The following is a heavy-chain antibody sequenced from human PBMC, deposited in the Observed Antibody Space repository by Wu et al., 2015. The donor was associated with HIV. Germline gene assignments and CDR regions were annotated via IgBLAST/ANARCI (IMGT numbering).Heavy chain of an antibody. CDR3: ATLSRTTVPY. Sequence: QVQLVQSGTVVQKPGTSVRVSCRVSGYTFTSLNINWIRHAPGRGLEWMGWMNPKSGSAGFGRDFQGRVSMTRNNSISTAYMELSGVTSDDTAIYYCATLSRTTVPYWGQGTLVTVSS. D-gene: IGHD4-17*01. CDR1: GYTFTSLN. V-gene: IGHV1-8*02. J-gene: IGHJ4*02. CDR2: MNPKSGSA.